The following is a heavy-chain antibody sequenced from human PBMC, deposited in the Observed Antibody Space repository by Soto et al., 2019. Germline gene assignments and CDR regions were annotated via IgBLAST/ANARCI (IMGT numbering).Heavy chain of an antibody. Sequence: QVELQESGPGLVKPSQTLSLTCTVSGGSISSGGYYWSWVRQHPGKGLEWIGYIYDSGSTYYNPSLKSRVTISVDTSKNQFSLKLTSVTAADTAVYYCASQATRWYPDYWGQGTLVTVSS. D-gene: IGHD6-13*01. CDR3: ASQATRWYPDY. J-gene: IGHJ4*02. V-gene: IGHV4-31*03. CDR2: IYDSGST. CDR1: GGSISSGGYY.